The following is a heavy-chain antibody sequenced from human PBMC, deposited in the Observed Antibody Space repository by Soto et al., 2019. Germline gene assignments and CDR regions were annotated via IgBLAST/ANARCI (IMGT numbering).Heavy chain of an antibody. V-gene: IGHV1-18*01. J-gene: IGHJ6*03. CDR2: ISAYNGNT. D-gene: IGHD2-15*01. CDR3: ARVAGAAANPDYYYYYMDV. CDR1: GYTFTSYG. Sequence: GASVKVSCKASGYTFTSYGISWVRQAPGQGLEWMGWISAYNGNTNYAQKLQGRVTMTTDTSTSTAYMELRSLRSDDTAVYYCARVAGAAANPDYYYYYMDVWGKGTTVTVSS.